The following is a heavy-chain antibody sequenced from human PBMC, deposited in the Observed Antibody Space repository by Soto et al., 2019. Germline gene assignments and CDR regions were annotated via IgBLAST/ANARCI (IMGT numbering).Heavy chain of an antibody. CDR1: GFPFMTYW. CDR2: MKEEATEK. CDR3: AGGGVYDSGRYRY. J-gene: IGHJ4*02. V-gene: IGHV3-7*01. D-gene: IGHD5-18*01. Sequence: GGSLRLSCEASGFPFMTYWMSWVRQAPGKGLEWVAHMKEEATEKYLDSVKGRFIISRDNAKNSLYLQMNSLKGDDTAVHYCAGGGVYDSGRYRYRGQRTLVAVAS.